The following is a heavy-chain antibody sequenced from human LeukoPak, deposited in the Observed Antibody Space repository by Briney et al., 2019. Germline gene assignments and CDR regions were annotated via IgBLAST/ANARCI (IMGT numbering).Heavy chain of an antibody. CDR2: ISSSSSDT. Sequence: GGSLRLSCAASGFTFSDYYMSWIRQAPGKGLEWVSSISSSSSDTKYADSVKGRFTISRDNSKNMVYLQMNRLSSEDTALYYCAKEDYGHSQIDYWGHGTLVTVS. D-gene: IGHD4/OR15-4a*01. CDR3: AKEDYGHSQIDY. V-gene: IGHV3-11*06. CDR1: GFTFSDYY. J-gene: IGHJ4*01.